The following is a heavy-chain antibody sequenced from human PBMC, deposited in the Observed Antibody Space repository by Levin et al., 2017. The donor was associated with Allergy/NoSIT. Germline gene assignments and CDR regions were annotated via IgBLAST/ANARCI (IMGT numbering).Heavy chain of an antibody. Sequence: GESLKISCKASGYTFTDYYMYWVRQAPGQGLEWMGWINPNSGGTNYAQKFQGRVTMTRDTSISTAYMELSRLRSDDTAVYYCARALGREGDYWGQGTLVTVSS. CDR1: GYTFTDYY. CDR2: INPNSGGT. CDR3: ARALGREGDY. J-gene: IGHJ4*02. V-gene: IGHV1-2*02.